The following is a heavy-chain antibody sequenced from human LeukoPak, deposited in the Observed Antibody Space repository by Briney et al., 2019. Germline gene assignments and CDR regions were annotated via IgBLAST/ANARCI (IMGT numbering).Heavy chain of an antibody. CDR2: INHSGST. Sequence: TTSETLSLTCAVYGGSFSGYYWSWIRQPPGKGLEWIGEINHSGSTNYNPSLKSRVTISVDTSKSQFSLKLSSVTAADTAVYYCARGPPSAAAIYYYGMDVWGQGTTVTVSS. CDR3: ARGPPSAAAIYYYGMDV. V-gene: IGHV4-34*01. CDR1: GGSFSGYY. J-gene: IGHJ6*02. D-gene: IGHD2-2*01.